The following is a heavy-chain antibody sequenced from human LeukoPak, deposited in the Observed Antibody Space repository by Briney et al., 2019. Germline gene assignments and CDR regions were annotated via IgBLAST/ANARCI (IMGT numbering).Heavy chain of an antibody. CDR3: AGRPTPATPVTFDY. V-gene: IGHV3-33*01. D-gene: IGHD2/OR15-2a*01. CDR2: IWYDGSNK. J-gene: IGHJ4*02. CDR1: GFTFSSYS. Sequence: GRSLRLSCAASGFTFSSYSMHWVRQAPGKGLEWVAVIWYDGSNKYYADSVKGRFTISRDNSKNTLYLQMNSLRAEDTAVYYCAGRPTPATPVTFDYWGQGTLVTVSS.